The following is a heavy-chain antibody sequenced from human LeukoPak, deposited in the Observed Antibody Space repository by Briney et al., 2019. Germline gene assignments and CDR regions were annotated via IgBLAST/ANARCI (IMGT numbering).Heavy chain of an antibody. J-gene: IGHJ3*02. Sequence: GSLRLSCAASGFTFSSYAMTWVRQPPGKGLEWIGEINHSGSTNYNPSLKSRVTISVDTSKNQFSLKLSSVTAADTAVYYCARVRSSSWYGDAFDIWGQGTMVTVSS. D-gene: IGHD6-13*01. CDR2: INHSGST. CDR1: GFTFSSYA. V-gene: IGHV4-34*01. CDR3: ARVRSSSWYGDAFDI.